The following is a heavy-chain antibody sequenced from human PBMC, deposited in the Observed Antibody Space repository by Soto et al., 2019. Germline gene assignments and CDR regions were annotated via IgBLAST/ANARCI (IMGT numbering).Heavy chain of an antibody. V-gene: IGHV4-34*01. CDR3: ARGDYYGSGSYSY. Sequence: QVQLQQWGAGLLKPSETLSLTCAVYGGSFSGYYWSWIRQPPGKGLEWIGEINHSGSTNYNPSLNSLVTISVDTSKNQFSLKLSSVAAADTAVYYCARGDYYGSGSYSYWGQGTLVTVSS. CDR2: INHSGST. D-gene: IGHD3-10*01. CDR1: GGSFSGYY. J-gene: IGHJ4*02.